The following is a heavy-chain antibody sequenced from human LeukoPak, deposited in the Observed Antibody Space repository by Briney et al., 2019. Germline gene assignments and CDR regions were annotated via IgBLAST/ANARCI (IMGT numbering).Heavy chain of an antibody. CDR1: GDSISSYY. D-gene: IGHD3-10*01. CDR2: ISYSGST. CDR3: ARGGSESYRNYYYMDV. V-gene: IGHV4-59*01. J-gene: IGHJ6*03. Sequence: SETLSLTCTVSGDSISSYYWSWIRQPPEKGLEWIAYISYSGSTNYNPSLKSRVTISVDTSKTQFSLKMNSVTAADTAVYYCARGGSESYRNYYYMDVWGKGTTVTVSS.